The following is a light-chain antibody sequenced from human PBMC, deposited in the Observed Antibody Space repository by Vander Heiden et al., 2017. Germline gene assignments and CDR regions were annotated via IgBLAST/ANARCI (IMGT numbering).Light chain of an antibody. CDR1: QSIGTW. CDR2: KAS. V-gene: IGKV1-5*03. Sequence: DIQMTQSPSTLSASVGDRITITCRASQSIGTWLDWYHQKPGKAPKFLIYKASKLQSGVPSRFSGSGSGTEFTLTISSLQPDDFGTYYCQQDNTYQTFGQGTKVEI. CDR3: QQDNTYQT. J-gene: IGKJ1*01.